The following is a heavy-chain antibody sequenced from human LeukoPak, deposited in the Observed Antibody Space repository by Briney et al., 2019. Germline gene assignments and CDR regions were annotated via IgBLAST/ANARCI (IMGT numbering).Heavy chain of an antibody. V-gene: IGHV4-59*01. Sequence: SETLSLTCTVSGGSISSYYWSWIRQPPGKGLEWIGYIYYSGSTNYNPSLKGRVTISVDTSKNQFSLKLSSVTAADTAVYYCARDSSGWSSWFDPWGQGTLVTVSS. CDR1: GGSISSYY. J-gene: IGHJ5*02. CDR2: IYYSGST. D-gene: IGHD6-19*01. CDR3: ARDSSGWSSWFDP.